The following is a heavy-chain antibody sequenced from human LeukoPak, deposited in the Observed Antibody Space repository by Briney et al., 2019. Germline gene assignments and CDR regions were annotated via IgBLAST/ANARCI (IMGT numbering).Heavy chain of an antibody. V-gene: IGHV4-30-2*01. CDR2: IYHSGST. D-gene: IGHD3-22*01. CDR3: ARGYYHDSSGYYHGAVDI. J-gene: IGHJ3*02. Sequence: SETLSLTCAVSGGSISSGGYSWSRIRQPPGKGLEWIGYIYHSGSTYYNPSLKSRVTISVDRSKNQFYLKLRSVTAADTAVYYCARGYYHDSSGYYHGAVDIWGQGTMVTVSS. CDR1: GGSISSGGYS.